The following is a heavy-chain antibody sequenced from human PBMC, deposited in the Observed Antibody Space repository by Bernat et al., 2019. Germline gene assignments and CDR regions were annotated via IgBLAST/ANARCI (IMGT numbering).Heavy chain of an antibody. CDR2: IYFSGST. Sequence: ISSHYCSLIRQPPGKGLEWIGYIYFSGSTNYNPTLKSRVAISIDTSKNRFSLKLSSVTAADTAVYHCARRNGTLDYCDYW. V-gene: IGHV4-59*08. J-gene: IGHJ4*01. CDR3: ARRNGTLDYCDY. D-gene: IGHD1-14*01. CDR1: ISSHY.